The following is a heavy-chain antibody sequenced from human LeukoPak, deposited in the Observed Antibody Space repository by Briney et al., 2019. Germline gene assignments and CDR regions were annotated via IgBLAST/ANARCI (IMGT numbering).Heavy chain of an antibody. V-gene: IGHV1-8*02. CDR3: ASGANSYGFGY. J-gene: IGHJ4*02. CDR2: MNPNSGNT. CDR1: GYTFTGYY. Sequence: ASVKVSCKASGYTFTGYYMHWVRQAPGQGLEWMGWMNPNSGNTGYAQKFQGRVTMTRNTSISTAYMELSSLRSEDTAVYYCASGANSYGFGYWGQGTLVTVSS. D-gene: IGHD5-18*01.